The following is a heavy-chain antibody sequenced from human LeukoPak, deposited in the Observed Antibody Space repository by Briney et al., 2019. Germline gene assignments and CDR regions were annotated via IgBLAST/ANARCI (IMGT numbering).Heavy chain of an antibody. Sequence: SETLSLTCTVSGGSISSSSYYWGWIRQPPGKGLEWIGSIYATGSTYYNPSLKSRVTIAIDTSKNQFSLNLSSVTAADTAIYYCAKANFDNWFDPWGQGTLVTVSS. V-gene: IGHV4-39*07. CDR2: IYATGST. D-gene: IGHD3-9*01. J-gene: IGHJ5*02. CDR1: GGSISSSSYY. CDR3: AKANFDNWFDP.